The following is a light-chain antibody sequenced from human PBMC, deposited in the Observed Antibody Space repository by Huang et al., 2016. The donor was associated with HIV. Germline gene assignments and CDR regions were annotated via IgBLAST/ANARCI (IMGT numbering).Light chain of an antibody. CDR3: QQYDSLVT. CDR2: DAS. V-gene: IGKV1-33*01. J-gene: IGKJ4*01. Sequence: DIQMTQSPSSLSASVGDRVTMTCQASQDINNYLNWYQQKPGKAPKLLIYDASSMETGVPSRFSGSGSGTDFTFTISSPQPEDIATYYCQQYDSLVTFGGGTRVEIK. CDR1: QDINNY.